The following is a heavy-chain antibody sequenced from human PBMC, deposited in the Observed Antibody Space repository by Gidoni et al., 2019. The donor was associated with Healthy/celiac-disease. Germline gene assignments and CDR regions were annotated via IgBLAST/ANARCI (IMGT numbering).Heavy chain of an antibody. J-gene: IGHJ4*02. CDR3: ARLTGYSYGSNYFDY. V-gene: IGHV4-39*01. Sequence: QLQLQESGPGLVKPSETLSLTCTVSGGSISSSSSYWGWIRQPPGKGLEWIGSIYYSGSTYYNPSLKSRVTISVDTSKNQFSLKLSSVTAADTAVYYCARLTGYSYGSNYFDYWGQGTLVTVSS. D-gene: IGHD5-18*01. CDR1: GGSISSSSSY. CDR2: IYYSGST.